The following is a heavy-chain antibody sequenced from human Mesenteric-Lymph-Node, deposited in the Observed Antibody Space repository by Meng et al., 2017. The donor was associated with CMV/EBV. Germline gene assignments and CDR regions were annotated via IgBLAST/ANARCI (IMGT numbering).Heavy chain of an antibody. J-gene: IGHJ6*02. CDR3: AKFGGNHYYYGMDI. Sequence: SETLSLTCAVYGGSFSGYYWGWIRQSPGEGLEWIGSLYYSGSTYYNPSLKSRVTISVDMSKNQFSLNLRSVTAADTAIYYCAKFGGNHYYYGMDIWGQGTTVTVSS. V-gene: IGHV4-34*01. D-gene: IGHD4-23*01. CDR1: GGSFSGYY. CDR2: LYYSGST.